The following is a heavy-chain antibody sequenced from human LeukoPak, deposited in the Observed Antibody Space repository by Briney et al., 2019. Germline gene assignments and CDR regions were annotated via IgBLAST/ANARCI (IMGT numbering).Heavy chain of an antibody. J-gene: IGHJ4*02. CDR3: ARVHYDFWSGYFGPFDY. Sequence: GGSLRLSCAASGFTFSSYHMNWVRQAPGKGLERVSFISTSSSNTIYYADSVKGRFTISRDNSKNTLYLQMNSLRAEDTAVYYCARVHYDFWSGYFGPFDYWGQGTLVTVSS. V-gene: IGHV3-48*01. CDR2: ISTSSSNTI. CDR1: GFTFSSYH. D-gene: IGHD3-3*01.